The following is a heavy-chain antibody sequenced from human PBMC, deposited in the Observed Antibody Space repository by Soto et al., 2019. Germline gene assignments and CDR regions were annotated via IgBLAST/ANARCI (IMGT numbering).Heavy chain of an antibody. CDR2: ITHSVST. D-gene: IGHD1-26*01. J-gene: IGHJ4*02. Sequence: QVQLQQWGAGLLKPSETLSLTCAVYGGSFSGYYWSWIRHPPGKGLEWIGEITHSVSTNYNPSLKSRVTISVDTSKNQFSLKLSSVTAADTAVYYCARGRGSYDYWCQGTLVTVAS. CDR1: GGSFSGYY. CDR3: ARGRGSYDY. V-gene: IGHV4-34*01.